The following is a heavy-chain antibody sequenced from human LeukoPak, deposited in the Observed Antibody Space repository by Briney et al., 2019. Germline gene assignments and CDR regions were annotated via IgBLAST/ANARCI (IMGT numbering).Heavy chain of an antibody. CDR3: AGGGLTMLRGGNWFDP. CDR1: GGSISSYY. CDR2: IYYSGST. Sequence: SETLSLTCTVSGGSISSYYWSWIRQPPGKGLEWIGYIYYSGSTNYNPSLKSRVTISVDTSRKQFSLKLSSVTAADTAVYYCAGGGLTMLRGGNWFDPWGQGTLVTVSS. J-gene: IGHJ5*02. V-gene: IGHV4-59*01. D-gene: IGHD3-10*01.